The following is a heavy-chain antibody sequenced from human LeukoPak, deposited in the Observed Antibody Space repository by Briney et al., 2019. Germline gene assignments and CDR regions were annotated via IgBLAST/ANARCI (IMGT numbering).Heavy chain of an antibody. J-gene: IGHJ4*02. CDR3: AREVLMEIHDYEGGLDY. D-gene: IGHD4-17*01. CDR2: ISSSSSTI. Sequence: GGSLRLSCAASGFTFSSYSMNWVRQAPGKGLEWVSYISSSSSTIYYADSVKGRFTISRDNAKNSLYLQMNSLRAEDTAVYYCAREVLMEIHDYEGGLDYWGQGTLVTVSS. CDR1: GFTFSSYS. V-gene: IGHV3-48*04.